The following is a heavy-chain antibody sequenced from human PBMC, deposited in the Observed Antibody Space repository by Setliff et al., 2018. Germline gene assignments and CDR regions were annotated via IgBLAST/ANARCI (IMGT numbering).Heavy chain of an antibody. CDR1: GGSLRGNAIF. CDR3: ARHEFVGGYYGSVTYRHFDY. V-gene: IGHV4-39*01. D-gene: IGHD3-10*01. J-gene: IGHJ4*02. Sequence: SETLSLTCTVSGGSLRGNAIFWGWVRQPPGKGLEWIGSIYYTGTAYYNPSLKSRVTISVDTSKNQFSLQVTSLAATDTALYFCARHEFVGGYYGSVTYRHFDYWGQGILVTVSS. CDR2: IYYTGTA.